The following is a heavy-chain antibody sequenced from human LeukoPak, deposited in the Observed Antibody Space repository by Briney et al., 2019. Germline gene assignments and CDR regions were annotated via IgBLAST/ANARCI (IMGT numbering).Heavy chain of an antibody. CDR3: ARDGDWNDLGDFDY. D-gene: IGHD1-1*01. CDR2: ISAYNGNT. Sequence: ASVKVSCKASGYTFTSYGISWVRQAPGQGLEWMGWISAYNGNTNYAQELQGRVTMTTDTSTSTAYMELRSLRSDDTAVYYCARDGDWNDLGDFDYWGQGTLVTVSS. J-gene: IGHJ4*02. V-gene: IGHV1-18*01. CDR1: GYTFTSYG.